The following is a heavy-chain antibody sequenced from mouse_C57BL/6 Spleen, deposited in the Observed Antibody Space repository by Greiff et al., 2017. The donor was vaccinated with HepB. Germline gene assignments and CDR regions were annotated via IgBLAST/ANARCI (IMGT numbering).Heavy chain of an antibody. J-gene: IGHJ3*01. V-gene: IGHV1-52*01. CDR3: ASGDYDYDEGFAY. D-gene: IGHD2-4*01. Sequence: QVQLQQPGAELVRPGSSVKLSCKASGYTFTSYWMHWVKQRPLQGLEWIGNIDPSDSETHYNQKFKDKATLTVDKSSSTAYMQLSSLTSEDSAVYYCASGDYDYDEGFAYWGQGTLVTVSA. CDR1: GYTFTSYW. CDR2: IDPSDSET.